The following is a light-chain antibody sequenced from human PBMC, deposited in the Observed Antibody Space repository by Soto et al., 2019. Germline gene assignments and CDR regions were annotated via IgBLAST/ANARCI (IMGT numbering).Light chain of an antibody. V-gene: IGKV3-15*01. CDR2: GAS. CDR1: QSVSSS. J-gene: IGKJ4*01. Sequence: EIVMTQSPATLSVSPGERATLFCRASQSVSSSLAWYQQKPGQAPRLLIYGASTRATNIPARFSGSGSGTEFTLTISSLQSEDFAVYYCQQYNNWPLTFGGGTKVEIK. CDR3: QQYNNWPLT.